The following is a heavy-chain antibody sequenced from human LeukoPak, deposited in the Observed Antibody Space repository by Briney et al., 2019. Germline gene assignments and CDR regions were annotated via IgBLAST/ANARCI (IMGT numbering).Heavy chain of an antibody. J-gene: IGHJ4*02. V-gene: IGHV1-69*13. CDR3: ARISDYGGPDFDY. CDR1: GGTFSSYA. CDR2: IIPIFGTA. Sequence: ALVKVSCKASGGTFSSYAISWVRQAPGQGLEWMGGIIPIFGTANYAQKFQGRVTITADESTSTAYMELSSLRSEDTAVYYCARISDYGGPDFDYWGQGTLVTVSS. D-gene: IGHD4-23*01.